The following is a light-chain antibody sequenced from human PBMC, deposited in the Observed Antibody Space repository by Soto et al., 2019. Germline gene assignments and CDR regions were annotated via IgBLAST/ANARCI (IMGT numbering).Light chain of an antibody. Sequence: DIQMTQSPSSLSASVGDRVTITCQASQDIAKSVNWYQHKPGKAPKLLIYDVSNLGSGVPSRFSGSGSGTDFTLTFSSLQPEDFATYYCQQSYSTPHTFGQGTRLEIK. CDR3: QQSYSTPHT. CDR2: DVS. J-gene: IGKJ5*01. CDR1: QDIAKS. V-gene: IGKV1-39*01.